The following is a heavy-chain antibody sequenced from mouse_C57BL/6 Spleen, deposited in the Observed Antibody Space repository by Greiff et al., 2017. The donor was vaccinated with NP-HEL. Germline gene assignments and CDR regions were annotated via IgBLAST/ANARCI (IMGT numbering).Heavy chain of an antibody. CDR2: IWRGGST. D-gene: IGHD1-1*01. J-gene: IGHJ1*03. V-gene: IGHV2-5*01. Sequence: VQLQQSGPGLVQPSQSLSITCTVSGFSLTSYGVHWVRQSPGKGLEWLGVIWRGGSTDYNAAFMSRLSITKDNSKSQVFFKMNSLQADDTAIYYCAKNGDYYGSSEYFDVWGTGTTVTVSS. CDR3: AKNGDYYGSSEYFDV. CDR1: GFSLTSYG.